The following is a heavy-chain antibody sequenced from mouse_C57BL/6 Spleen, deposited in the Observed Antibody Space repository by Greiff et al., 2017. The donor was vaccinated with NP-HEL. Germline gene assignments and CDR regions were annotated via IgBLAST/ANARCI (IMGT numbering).Heavy chain of an antibody. CDR2: IHPNSGST. J-gene: IGHJ2*01. D-gene: IGHD2-4*01. Sequence: QVQLQQPGAELVKPGASVKLSCKASGYTFTSYWMHWVKQRPGQGLEWIGMIHPNSGSTNYNEKFKSKATLTVDTSSSTAYMQLSSLTSEDSAVYYCARDDYGRADYWGQGTTLTVSS. CDR1: GYTFTSYW. CDR3: ARDDYGRADY. V-gene: IGHV1-64*01.